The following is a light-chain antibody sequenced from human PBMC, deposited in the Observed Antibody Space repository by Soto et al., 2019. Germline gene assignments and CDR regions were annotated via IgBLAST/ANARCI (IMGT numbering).Light chain of an antibody. J-gene: IGKJ1*01. CDR1: QSVADW. CDR2: KAS. Sequence: DIKMTQSPSTLSASVGDRVTITCRASQSVADWLAWYQQRPGEAPKLLIYKASTLKSGVPSRFSGSGSGTEFTLTISNLQPDDFAVYYCQQCFSLPPTFGHGTKVDIK. CDR3: QQCFSLPPT. V-gene: IGKV1-5*03.